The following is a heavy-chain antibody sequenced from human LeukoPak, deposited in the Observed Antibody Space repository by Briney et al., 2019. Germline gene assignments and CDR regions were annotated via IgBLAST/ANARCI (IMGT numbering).Heavy chain of an antibody. CDR2: INPSGGST. CDR3: ARASDSSGYYAPQHYFDY. Sequence: APVKVSCKASGYTFTSYYMHWVRQAPGQGLEWMGIINPSGGSTSYAQKFQGRVTMTRDTSTSTVYMELSSLRSEDTAVYYCARASDSSGYYAPQHYFDYWGQGTLVTVSS. D-gene: IGHD3-22*01. CDR1: GYTFTSYY. V-gene: IGHV1-46*03. J-gene: IGHJ4*02.